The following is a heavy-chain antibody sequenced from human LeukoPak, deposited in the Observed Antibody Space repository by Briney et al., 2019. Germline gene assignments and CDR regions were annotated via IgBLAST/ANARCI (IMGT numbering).Heavy chain of an antibody. CDR1: VFTLSSYA. J-gene: IGHJ4*02. CDR2: ISYDGSNE. CDR3: ARGAPPDY. Sequence: GGSLTLSCAPSVFTLSSYAMEWVRQTPGKGLEWVAVISYDGSNEHHADSVKGRFTIYRDNSKNTLYLQMNSPRADDTAVYFCARGAPPDYWGQGTLVTVSS. V-gene: IGHV3-30-3*01.